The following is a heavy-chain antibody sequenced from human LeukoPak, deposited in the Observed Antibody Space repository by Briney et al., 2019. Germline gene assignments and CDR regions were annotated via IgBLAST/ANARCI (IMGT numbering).Heavy chain of an antibody. Sequence: SETLSLTCTVSGGSISSYYWSWIRQPPGKGPEWIGYIYYSGSTNYNPSLKSRVTISVDTSKNQFSLKLSSVTAADTAVYYCARSGITMVRGGRLNWFDPWGQGTLVTVSS. CDR2: IYYSGST. CDR1: GGSISSYY. CDR3: ARSGITMVRGGRLNWFDP. J-gene: IGHJ5*02. D-gene: IGHD3-10*01. V-gene: IGHV4-59*01.